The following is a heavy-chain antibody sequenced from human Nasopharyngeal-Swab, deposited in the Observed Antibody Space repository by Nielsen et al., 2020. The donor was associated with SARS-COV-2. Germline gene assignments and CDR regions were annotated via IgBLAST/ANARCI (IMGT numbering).Heavy chain of an antibody. CDR3: AKWEPRGYFDY. D-gene: IGHD1-26*01. CDR1: GFTFSSYS. CDR2: ISSSSSYI. J-gene: IGHJ4*02. V-gene: IGHV3-21*01. Sequence: GGSLRLSCAASGFTFSSYSMNWVRQAPGKGLEWVSSISSSSSYIYYADSVKGRFTISRDNAKNSLYLQMNNLRAEDTAVYYCAKWEPRGYFDYWGQGTLVTVSS.